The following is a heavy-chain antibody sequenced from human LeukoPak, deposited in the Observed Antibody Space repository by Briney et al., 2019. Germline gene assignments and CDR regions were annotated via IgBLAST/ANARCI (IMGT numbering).Heavy chain of an antibody. CDR1: GGSFSGYY. J-gene: IGHJ6*02. V-gene: IGHV4-34*01. CDR2: INHSGST. CDR3: ARGRRDSSSWYLPYYYYGMDV. D-gene: IGHD6-13*01. Sequence: SETLSLTCAVYGGSFSGYYWSWIRRPPGKGLEWIGEINHSGSTNYNPSLKSRVTISVDTSKNQFSLKLSSVTAADTAVYYCARGRRDSSSWYLPYYYYGMDVWGQGTTVTVSS.